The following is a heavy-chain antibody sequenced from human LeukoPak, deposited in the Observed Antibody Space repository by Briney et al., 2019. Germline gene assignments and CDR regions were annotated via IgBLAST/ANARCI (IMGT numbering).Heavy chain of an antibody. CDR2: IYYSGST. D-gene: IGHD2-21*02. CDR3: ARQIVVVTYAFDI. CDR1: GGSISSGGYY. J-gene: IGHJ3*02. Sequence: PSETLSLTCTVSGGSISSGGYYWSWIRQHPGKGLEWIGYIYYSGSTYYNPSLKSRVTISVDTSKNQFSLKLSSVTAADTAVYYCARQIVVVTYAFDIWGQGTMVTVSS. V-gene: IGHV4-31*03.